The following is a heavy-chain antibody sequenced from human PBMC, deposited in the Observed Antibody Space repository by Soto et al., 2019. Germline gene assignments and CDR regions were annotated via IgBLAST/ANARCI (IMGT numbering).Heavy chain of an antibody. CDR3: ARVEDIVGATLGLDY. D-gene: IGHD1-26*01. CDR1: GGSISSGGYS. CDR2: IYESGST. Sequence: TLSLTCTVSGGSISSGGYSWSWIRQPPGKGLEWIGYIYESGSTYYNPSLKSRVTISVDRSKNQFSLKLSSVTAADTAVYYCARVEDIVGATLGLDYWGQGTLVTVSS. V-gene: IGHV4-30-2*01. J-gene: IGHJ4*02.